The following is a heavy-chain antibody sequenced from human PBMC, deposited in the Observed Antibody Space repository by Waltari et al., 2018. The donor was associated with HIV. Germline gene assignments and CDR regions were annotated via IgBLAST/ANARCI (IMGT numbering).Heavy chain of an antibody. Sequence: QVQLVQSGAEVKKPGASVKVSCKASGYTFTSYDIKRVREGTGQGLEWMGWMNPNSGNTGYAQKFQGRVTMTRNTSISTAYMELSSLRSEDTAVYYCARGGGPYDSTPHWYFDLWGRGTLVTVSS. CDR2: MNPNSGNT. CDR1: GYTFTSYD. CDR3: ARGGGPYDSTPHWYFDL. J-gene: IGHJ2*01. V-gene: IGHV1-8*01. D-gene: IGHD3-22*01.